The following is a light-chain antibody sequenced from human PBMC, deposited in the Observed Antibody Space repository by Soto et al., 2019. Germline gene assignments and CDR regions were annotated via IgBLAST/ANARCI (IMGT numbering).Light chain of an antibody. J-gene: IGLJ3*02. CDR3: QSYDNSLSGPVV. CDR2: EDT. CDR1: FSDIGSYNL. V-gene: IGLV2-14*02. Sequence: QSVLTQPASVSGSPGQSITISCTGTFSDIGSYNLVSWYQQHPGTAPKLMIYEDTKRPSGVSSRFSGSKSGYTASLAITGLQAEDEADYYCQSYDNSLSGPVVFGGGTKLTVL.